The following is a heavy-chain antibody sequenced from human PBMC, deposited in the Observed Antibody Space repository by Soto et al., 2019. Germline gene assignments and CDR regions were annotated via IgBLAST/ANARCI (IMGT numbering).Heavy chain of an antibody. J-gene: IGHJ4*02. D-gene: IGHD2-8*01. V-gene: IGHV5-51*01. Sequence: GESLKISCKGSGYSFTSYWIGWVRQMSGKGLEWMGIIYPGDSDTRYSPSFQGQVTISADKSISTAYLQWSSLKASDTAMYYCARPVHCTNGVCSYFDYWGQGTLVTVSS. CDR2: IYPGDSDT. CDR1: GYSFTSYW. CDR3: ARPVHCTNGVCSYFDY.